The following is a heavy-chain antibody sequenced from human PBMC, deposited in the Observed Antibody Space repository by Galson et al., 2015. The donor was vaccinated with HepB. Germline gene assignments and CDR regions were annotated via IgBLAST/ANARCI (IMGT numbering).Heavy chain of an antibody. V-gene: IGHV1-69*13. D-gene: IGHD6-13*01. CDR2: IIPIFGTA. CDR1: GGTFSSYA. J-gene: IGHJ4*02. CDR3: ASYSSSSRQTDY. Sequence: SVKVSCKASGGTFSSYAISWVRQAPGQGLEWMGGIIPIFGTANYAQKFQGRVTITADESTSTAYMELSSLRSEDTAVYYCASYSSSSRQTDYWGQGTLVTVSS.